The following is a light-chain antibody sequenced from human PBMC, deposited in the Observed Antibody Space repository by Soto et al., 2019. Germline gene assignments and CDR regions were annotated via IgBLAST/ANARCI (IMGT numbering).Light chain of an antibody. Sequence: DIQMTQSPSTLSASVGDRVTITCRASQTISAWLAWYQQKPGKVPKFLIYQASHLESGVPSRFSGSGSGTGFTLTISSLQPDDFATYYCQQYRSYPWTFGQGTKVEIK. CDR1: QTISAW. V-gene: IGKV1-5*03. CDR2: QAS. J-gene: IGKJ1*01. CDR3: QQYRSYPWT.